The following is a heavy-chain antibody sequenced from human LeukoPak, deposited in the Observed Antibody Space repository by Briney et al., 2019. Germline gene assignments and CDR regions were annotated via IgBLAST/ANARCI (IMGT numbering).Heavy chain of an antibody. CDR2: IDSSGSSK. V-gene: IGHV3-21*01. CDR1: GFIFPNYA. Sequence: LGGSLRLSCAASGFIFPNYAMNWVRQAPGKGLEWVSSIDSSGSSKYYADSLKGRFTISRDNAKNSLYLQMSSLRAEEPAVYYCAREGRTEAFDYWGQGTLVTVSS. CDR3: AREGRTEAFDY. J-gene: IGHJ4*02. D-gene: IGHD1-1*01.